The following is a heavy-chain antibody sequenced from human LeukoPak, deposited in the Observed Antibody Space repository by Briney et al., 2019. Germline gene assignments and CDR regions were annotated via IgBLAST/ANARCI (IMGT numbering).Heavy chain of an antibody. Sequence: PSETLSLTCTVSGGSIGGNSYWSWIRQPPGQGPEWIGHISNSGTTYYSPSLSSRVTISLDTSKNQFSLKLRSVTAADTAVYYCARGGASSIPLDSWGRGTLVTVSS. J-gene: IGHJ4*02. D-gene: IGHD1-26*01. CDR3: ARGGASSIPLDS. V-gene: IGHV4-61*01. CDR1: GGSIGGNSY. CDR2: ISNSGTT.